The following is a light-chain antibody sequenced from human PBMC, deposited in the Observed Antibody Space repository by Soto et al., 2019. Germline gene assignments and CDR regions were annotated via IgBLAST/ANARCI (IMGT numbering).Light chain of an antibody. CDR2: DAS. J-gene: IGKJ4*01. CDR1: QSVSSY. V-gene: IGKV3-11*01. Sequence: DIVLTQSPATLSLSPGERATLSCRASQSVSSYFAWYQQKPGQAPRLLIYDASNRATGIPARFSGSGSGTDFTLTISSLEPEDFAVYYCQQRSTWPLLTFGGGTKVEIK. CDR3: QQRSTWPLLT.